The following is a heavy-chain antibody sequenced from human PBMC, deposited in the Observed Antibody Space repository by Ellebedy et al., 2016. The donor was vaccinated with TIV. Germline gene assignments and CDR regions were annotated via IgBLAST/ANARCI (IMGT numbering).Heavy chain of an antibody. J-gene: IGHJ4*02. CDR3: ARPAAAYSSSWYDFDC. D-gene: IGHD6-13*01. CDR2: ISSSGTYI. CDR1: GFTFSGFN. Sequence: PGGSLRLSCAASGFTFSGFNMNWVRQAPGKGLEWVSSISSSGTYIHNADSVKGRFIISRDNAKNSLYLQMNSLRVEDTAIYYCARPAAAYSSSWYDFDCWGQGTLVTVSS. V-gene: IGHV3-21*01.